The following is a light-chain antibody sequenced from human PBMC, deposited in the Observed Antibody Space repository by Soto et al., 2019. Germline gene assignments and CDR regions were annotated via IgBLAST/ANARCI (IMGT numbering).Light chain of an antibody. J-gene: IGKJ2*01. CDR2: LAS. CDR3: MQPLQTPYT. CDR1: QSLLYSNGNNY. V-gene: IGKV2-28*01. Sequence: DIVMTQSPLSLPVTPGEPASISCRSSQSLLYSNGNNYLDWYLQKPGQSPQLLIYLASSRASGVPDRFSGSGSGTDFTLKISRVEVEDVGVYYCMQPLQTPYTFGQGTKLEIK.